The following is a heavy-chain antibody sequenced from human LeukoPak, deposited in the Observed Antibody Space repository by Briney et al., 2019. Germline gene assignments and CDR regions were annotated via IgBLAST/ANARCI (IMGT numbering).Heavy chain of an antibody. D-gene: IGHD3-10*01. V-gene: IGHV3-21*06. J-gene: IGHJ3*02. Sequence: GGLVTPWGSLRLSCAASGFTFSTYSMNWVRQAPGKGLEWVSSIATSSDYIYYAGSLKGRFTISRDNAKNSLYLHMNSLRPDDTAVYYCARGRSITILRGVAISDGFDIWGQGTKVTVS. CDR2: IATSSDYI. CDR3: ARGRSITILRGVAISDGFDI. CDR1: GFTFSTYS.